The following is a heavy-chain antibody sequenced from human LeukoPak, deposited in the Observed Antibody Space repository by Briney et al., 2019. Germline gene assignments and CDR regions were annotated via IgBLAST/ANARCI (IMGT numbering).Heavy chain of an antibody. CDR3: AKSVCSSTSCPGDY. D-gene: IGHD2-2*01. CDR1: GFTFSSYA. J-gene: IGHJ4*02. V-gene: IGHV3-23*01. CDR2: ISGGGGGT. Sequence: PGGSLRLSCAASGFTFSSYAMSWVRQAPGKGLEWVSAISGGGGGTYYADSVKGRFTISRDNSKNTLYLQMNSLRAEDTAVYYCAKSVCSSTSCPGDYWGQGTLVTVSS.